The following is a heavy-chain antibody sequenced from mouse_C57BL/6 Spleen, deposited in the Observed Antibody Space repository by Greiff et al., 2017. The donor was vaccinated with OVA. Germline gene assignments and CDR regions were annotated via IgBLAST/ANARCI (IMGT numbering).Heavy chain of an antibody. V-gene: IGHV1-82*01. J-gene: IGHJ2*01. CDR2: IYPGDGDT. CDR3: ASNYLDY. CDR1: GYAFSSSW. Sequence: QVQLQQSGPELVKPGASVKISCKASGYAFSSSWMNWVKQRPGKGLEWIGRIYPGDGDTNYNGKFKGKATLTADKSSSTAYMQLSSLTSEDSAVYFCASNYLDYWGQGTTLTVSS.